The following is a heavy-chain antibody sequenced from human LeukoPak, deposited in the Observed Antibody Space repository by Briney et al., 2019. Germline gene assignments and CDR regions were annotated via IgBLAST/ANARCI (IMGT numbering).Heavy chain of an antibody. V-gene: IGHV4-39*01. CDR1: GGSTISSNYY. Sequence: SETLSLTCSVSGGSTISSNYYWGWIRQPPGKGLEWIGSIYQSGSGSSYYNPSLKSRVTIFGDTSKNQFFLRLSSVTAADTAVYYCASTLRFLPYRRFDYWGQGTLVTVPS. CDR2: IYQSGSGSS. CDR3: ASTLRFLPYRRFDY. D-gene: IGHD3-3*01. J-gene: IGHJ4*02.